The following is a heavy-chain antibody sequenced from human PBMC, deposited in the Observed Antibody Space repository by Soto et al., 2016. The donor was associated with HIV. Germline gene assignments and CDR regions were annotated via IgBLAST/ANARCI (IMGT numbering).Heavy chain of an antibody. D-gene: IGHD3-9*01. CDR2: INSDGSST. CDR3: ARTMYYDILTGNPWGYFDL. Sequence: EVQLVESGGGLVQPGGSLRLSCAASGFTFSSYWMHWVRQAPGKGLVWVSLINSDGSSTNYADSVKGRFTISRDNAKNTLFLQVNSLRADDTAVYYCARTMYYDILTGNPWGYFDLWGRGTLVTVSS. V-gene: IGHV3-74*01. J-gene: IGHJ2*01. CDR1: GFTFSSYW.